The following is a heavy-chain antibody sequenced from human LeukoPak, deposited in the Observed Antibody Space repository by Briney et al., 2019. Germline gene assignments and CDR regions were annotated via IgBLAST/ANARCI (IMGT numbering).Heavy chain of an antibody. CDR3: AKDTKYSSSWPNY. CDR1: GFTFSSYA. CDR2: ISGSGHNT. D-gene: IGHD6-13*01. V-gene: IGHV3-23*01. Sequence: GGSLRLSCAASGFTFSSYAMSWVRQAPGKGLEWVSAISGSGHNTYYADSVKGRFTISRDNSKNTLYLQVDSLRAEDTAVYYCAKDTKYSSSWPNYWGQGTLVTVSS. J-gene: IGHJ4*02.